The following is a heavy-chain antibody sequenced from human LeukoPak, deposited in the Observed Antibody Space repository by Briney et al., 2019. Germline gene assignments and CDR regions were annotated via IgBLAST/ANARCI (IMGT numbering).Heavy chain of an antibody. CDR2: IIPIFGTA. V-gene: IGHV1-69*13. J-gene: IGHJ6*03. CDR3: ARGGNHQDYYYYYMDV. Sequence: GASVKVSCKASGGTFSSYAISWVRQAPGQGLEWMGGIIPIFGTANYAQKFQGRVTITADESTSTAYMELSSLRSEDTAVYYCARGGNHQDYYYYYMDVWGKGTTVTVSS. D-gene: IGHD4-23*01. CDR1: GGTFSSYA.